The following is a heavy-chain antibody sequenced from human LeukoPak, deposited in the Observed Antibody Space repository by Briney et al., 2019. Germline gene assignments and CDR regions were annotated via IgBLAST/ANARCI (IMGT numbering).Heavy chain of an antibody. Sequence: PGGSLRLSCAASGFTFSSYAASWVRQAPGKGLEWVSAISGSGGSTYYADSVKGWFTISRDNSKNTLYLQMNSLRAEDTAVYYCAKEATSGSSGWYRDDAFDIWGQGTMVTVSS. CDR2: ISGSGGST. CDR1: GFTFSSYA. CDR3: AKEATSGSSGWYRDDAFDI. D-gene: IGHD6-19*01. V-gene: IGHV3-23*01. J-gene: IGHJ3*02.